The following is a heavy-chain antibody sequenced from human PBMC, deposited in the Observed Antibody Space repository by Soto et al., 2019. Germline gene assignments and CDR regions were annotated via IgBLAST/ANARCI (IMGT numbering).Heavy chain of an antibody. D-gene: IGHD3-9*01. J-gene: IGHJ6*02. CDR1: GFSLSTSGVG. CDR3: APRGYDILTGYSVGPRDV. V-gene: IGHV2-5*02. CDR2: IYWDDDK. Sequence: QITLKESGPTLVKPTQTLTLTCTFSGFSLSTSGVGVGWIRQPPGKALEWLALIYWDDDKRYSPSLKSRLTITKDTSKNQGVRTRTNMDPLDTATYYCAPRGYDILTGYSVGPRDVWCQGATVTVSS.